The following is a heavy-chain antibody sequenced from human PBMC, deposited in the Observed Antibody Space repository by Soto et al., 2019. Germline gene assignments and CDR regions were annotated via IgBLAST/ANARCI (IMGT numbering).Heavy chain of an antibody. V-gene: IGHV3-21*01. Sequence: PGGSLRLSCVASGFTFSRYSMIWVRQAPGKGLQWVSAISYSSSYIYTADSVKGRFTISRDNAKNSLYLQMNSLRVEDTGVYFCARGSYSDVIAYYYGMDVWGQGTTVTVS. CDR3: ARGSYSDVIAYYYGMDV. J-gene: IGHJ6*02. CDR2: ISYSSSYI. CDR1: GFTFSRYS. D-gene: IGHD4-17*01.